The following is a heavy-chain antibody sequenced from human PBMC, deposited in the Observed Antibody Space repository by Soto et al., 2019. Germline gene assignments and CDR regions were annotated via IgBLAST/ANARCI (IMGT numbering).Heavy chain of an antibody. Sequence: PGGSLRLSCVASEFTFDKYYMTWVRQAPGKGPEWVANIKPDGSEQYYVDSVKGRFTISRDNANNSLYLQMNSLRAEDTAVYFCARGNWNYYYGFDVWGQGTTVTVSS. V-gene: IGHV3-7*01. CDR2: IKPDGSEQ. CDR1: EFTFDKYY. D-gene: IGHD1-20*01. CDR3: ARGNWNYYYGFDV. J-gene: IGHJ6*02.